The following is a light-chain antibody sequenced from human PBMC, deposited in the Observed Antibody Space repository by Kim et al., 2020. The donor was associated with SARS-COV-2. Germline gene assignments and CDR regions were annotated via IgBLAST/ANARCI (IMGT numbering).Light chain of an antibody. J-gene: IGLJ1*01. CDR2: GNS. CDR1: SSNIGAGYD. V-gene: IGLV1-40*01. CDR3: QSYDSGLSGYV. Sequence: QRVTISCTGSSSNIGAGYDVHWYQQLPGTAPKLLIYGNSNRPSGVPDRFSGSKSGTSASLAITGLQAEDEADYYCQSYDSGLSGYVFGTGTKVTVL.